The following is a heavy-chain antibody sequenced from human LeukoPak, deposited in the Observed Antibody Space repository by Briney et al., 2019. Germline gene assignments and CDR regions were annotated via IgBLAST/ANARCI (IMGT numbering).Heavy chain of an antibody. CDR1: GASISGSGYY. D-gene: IGHD3-22*01. CDR2: IYSSGST. V-gene: IGHV4-39*07. CDR3: ARDSYPMIIFDY. J-gene: IGHJ4*02. Sequence: SETLSLTCAVSGASISGSGYYWGWIRQPPGKGLEWIGNIYSSGSTYYNASLQSRVTISIDTSKNQFSLRLNSVTAADTAVYYCARDSYPMIIFDYWGQGTLDTVSS.